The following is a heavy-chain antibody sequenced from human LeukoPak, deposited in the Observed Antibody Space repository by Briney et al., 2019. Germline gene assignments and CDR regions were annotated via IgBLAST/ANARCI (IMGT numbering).Heavy chain of an antibody. V-gene: IGHV4-59*08. CDR3: ARRLVGGWFDP. J-gene: IGHJ5*02. D-gene: IGHD2-15*01. CDR1: GGSISSYY. Sequence: KPSETLSLTCTVSGGSISSYYWSWIRQPPGKALEWIGYIYYSGSTNYNPSLKSRVTISVDTSNNQFSLKLSSVTAADTAVYYCARRLVGGWFDPWGQGTLVTVSS. CDR2: IYYSGST.